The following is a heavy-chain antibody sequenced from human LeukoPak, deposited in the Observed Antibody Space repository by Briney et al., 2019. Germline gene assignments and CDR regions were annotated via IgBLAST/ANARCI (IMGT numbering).Heavy chain of an antibody. CDR1: GFTFSDFG. J-gene: IGHJ5*02. V-gene: IGHV3-30*02. Sequence: PRGSLRLSCAASGFTFSDFGMHWVRQAPGKGLEWAAFIRNDGSNDYYPDSVKGRFTISRDNSRTTLYLQMHSLRIEDTAVYYCVKGGSSSHNWFDPWGQGILVTVSS. CDR3: VKGGSSSHNWFDP. CDR2: IRNDGSND. D-gene: IGHD6-13*01.